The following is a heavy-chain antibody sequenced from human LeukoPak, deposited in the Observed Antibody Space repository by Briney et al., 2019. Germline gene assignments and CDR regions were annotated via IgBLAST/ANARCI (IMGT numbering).Heavy chain of an antibody. V-gene: IGHV3-7*01. CDR3: AKEAAVVRYYFDY. Sequence: GGSLRLSCVASGFPFSSYWMTWVRQAPGKGPEWVANIKQDGSKKSYVDSVKGRFTISRDNAKNSLYLQMNSLRAEDTAIYYCAKEAAVVRYYFDYWGQGTLVTVSS. D-gene: IGHD5-18*01. CDR1: GFPFSSYW. CDR2: IKQDGSKK. J-gene: IGHJ4*02.